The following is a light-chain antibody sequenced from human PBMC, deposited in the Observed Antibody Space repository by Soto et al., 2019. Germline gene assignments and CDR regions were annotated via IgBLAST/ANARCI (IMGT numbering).Light chain of an antibody. CDR3: QRYCSSAWT. J-gene: IGKJ1*01. Sequence: NRAVSAGSGDIGCRRASQNVANYLDWYQQKPGQAPRLLIYESSNRATGIAARFSGSGSGTEYTLAVRSPHSGGFALSICQRYCSSAWTLGQGTKVDIK. V-gene: IGKV3D-15*01. CDR1: QNVANY. CDR2: ESS.